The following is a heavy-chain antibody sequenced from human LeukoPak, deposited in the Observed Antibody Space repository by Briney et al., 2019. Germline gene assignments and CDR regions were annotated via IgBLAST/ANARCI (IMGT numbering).Heavy chain of an antibody. V-gene: IGHV3-23*01. CDR1: GFTFSIYA. CDR2: ISGSGGST. D-gene: IGHD6-19*01. J-gene: IGHJ4*03. Sequence: GGSPRLACAASGFTFSIYAMSWVRQAPGKGLEWVSGISGSGGSTYYADSVKGRFTISRANSKNTLYLQMNSLRAEDTAVYYCANIAVAGIDYWGHGALVTVSS. CDR3: ANIAVAGIDY.